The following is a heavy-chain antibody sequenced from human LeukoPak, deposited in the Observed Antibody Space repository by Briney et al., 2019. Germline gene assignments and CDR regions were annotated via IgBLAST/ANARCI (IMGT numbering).Heavy chain of an antibody. CDR2: IYTSGST. CDR1: GGSISSGSYY. CDR3: ARDTSSSWYSYYYYYMDV. V-gene: IGHV4-61*02. Sequence: SQTLSLTCTVSGGSISSGSYYWRWIRQPAGKGLEWIGRIYTSGSTNYNPSLKSRVTISVDTSKNQFSLKLSSVTAADTAVYYCARDTSSSWYSYYYYYMDVWGKGTTVTVSS. D-gene: IGHD6-13*01. J-gene: IGHJ6*03.